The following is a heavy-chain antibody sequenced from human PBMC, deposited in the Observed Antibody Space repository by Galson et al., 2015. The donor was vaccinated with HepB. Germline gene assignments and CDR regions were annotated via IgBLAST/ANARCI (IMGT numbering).Heavy chain of an antibody. D-gene: IGHD3-22*01. Sequence: SLRLSCAASGLSVGGNYMSWVRQAPGKGLEWVSIIQADGTTHYGDSVRGRFTISRDNYRNTVFLQMNNLRAEDRGLYYCVRDRASFSCHSSGFCGYYGMDVWGQGTTVTVSS. CDR2: IQADGTT. J-gene: IGHJ6*02. CDR1: GLSVGGNY. CDR3: VRDRASFSCHSSGFCGYYGMDV. V-gene: IGHV3-66*01.